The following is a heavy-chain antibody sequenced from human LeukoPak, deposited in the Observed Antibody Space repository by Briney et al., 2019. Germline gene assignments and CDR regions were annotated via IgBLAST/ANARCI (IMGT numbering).Heavy chain of an antibody. CDR3: ATPSPGGAAAGLFDY. CDR2: IYSGGTT. CDR1: GFTVSNNF. V-gene: IGHV3-53*04. Sequence: GGSLRLSCEASGFTVSNNFMNWVRQAPGKGLEWVSVIYSGGTTYYADSVEGRFTISRHNSKNTLYLQMNSPRVEDTAVYYCATPSPGGAAAGLFDYWGQGTLVTVSS. J-gene: IGHJ4*02. D-gene: IGHD6-13*01.